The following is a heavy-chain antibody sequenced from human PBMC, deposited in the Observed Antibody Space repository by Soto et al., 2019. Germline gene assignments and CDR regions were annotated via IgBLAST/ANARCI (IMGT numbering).Heavy chain of an antibody. D-gene: IGHD1-26*01. V-gene: IGHV3-23*01. CDR2: TRGSGANT. CDR3: AKSSISSHYLTSYFDYMDG. CDR1: GLPFSSYA. J-gene: IGHJ6*03. Sequence: LLESGGGLAQPGGSLSLSCAASGLPFSSYAMNWVRQAPGKGLEWVSATRGSGANTYYADSVKGRFTISRDNSKNTLFLQMYSLRAADTAVYYCAKSSISSHYLTSYFDYMDGWGKGTAVTVSS.